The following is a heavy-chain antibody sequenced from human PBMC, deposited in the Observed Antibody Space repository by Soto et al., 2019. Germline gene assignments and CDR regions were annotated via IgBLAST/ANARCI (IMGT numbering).Heavy chain of an antibody. Sequence: QITLKESGPTLVKPTQTLTLTCTFSGFSLSTSGVGVGWIRQPPGKALEWLTLIYWNDDKRYSPSLKSRLTLTTDPSKNQVVLTMTNMDPVDTATYYCAHAAYDSGYVYGLDVWGQGTTVTVSS. CDR1: GFSLSTSGVG. CDR3: AHAAYDSGYVYGLDV. D-gene: IGHD5-12*01. J-gene: IGHJ6*02. V-gene: IGHV2-5*01. CDR2: IYWNDDK.